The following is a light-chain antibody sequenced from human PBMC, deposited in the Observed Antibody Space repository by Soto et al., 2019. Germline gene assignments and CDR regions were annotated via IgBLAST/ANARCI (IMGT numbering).Light chain of an antibody. CDR2: DST. Sequence: VLPQSPATLSLSPGERAPLSCRASQSIHTSLAWYQQKSGKPPRLVIYDSTLRANGVPDRFGGSRSGTEFTLTINSLEPEDFAVYYCQQRIVWPPITFGQGTRLEMK. CDR3: QQRIVWPPIT. CDR1: QSIHTS. V-gene: IGKV3-11*01. J-gene: IGKJ5*01.